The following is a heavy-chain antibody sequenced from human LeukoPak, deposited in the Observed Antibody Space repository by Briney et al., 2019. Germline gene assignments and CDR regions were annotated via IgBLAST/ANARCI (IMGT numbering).Heavy chain of an antibody. CDR2: ISSSSSSYI. CDR1: GFTFSSYS. CDR3: ARDRDGIALIRDRTYYYMDV. J-gene: IGHJ6*03. V-gene: IGHV3-21*06. Sequence: GGSLRLSCAASGFTFSSYSMNWVRQAPGKGLEWVSSISSSSSSYISYADSVKGRFTISRDNAKNSLYLQMNSLRAEDTAAYYCARDRDGIALIRDRTYYYMDVWGKGTTVTVSS. D-gene: IGHD3-10*01.